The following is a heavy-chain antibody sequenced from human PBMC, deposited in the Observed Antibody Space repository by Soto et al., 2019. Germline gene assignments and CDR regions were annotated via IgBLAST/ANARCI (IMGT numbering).Heavy chain of an antibody. CDR1: GGSISSSSYY. J-gene: IGHJ3*02. V-gene: IGHV4-39*01. Sequence: KPSETLSLTCTVSGGSISSSSYYWGWIRQPPGKGLEWFGSIYYSGSTYYNPSLKSRVTISVDTSKNQFSLKLSSVTAADTAVYYCARLRRERGGVKLPPHDDAFDIWGQGTMVTVSS. D-gene: IGHD1-26*01. CDR2: IYYSGST. CDR3: ARLRRERGGVKLPPHDDAFDI.